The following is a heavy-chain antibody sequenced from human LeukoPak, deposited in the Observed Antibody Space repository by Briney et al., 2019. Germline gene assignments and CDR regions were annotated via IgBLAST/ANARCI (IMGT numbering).Heavy chain of an antibody. CDR2: IIPIFGTA. CDR3: ARGGWVVPAAIPHKGAFDI. D-gene: IGHD2-2*02. CDR1: GGTFSSYA. V-gene: IGHV1-69*05. J-gene: IGHJ3*02. Sequence: SVKVSCKASGGTFSSYAISWVRQAPGQGLEWMGGIIPIFGTANYAQKFQGRVMITTDESTSTAYMELSSLRSEDTAVYYCARGGWVVPAAIPHKGAFDIWGQGTMVTVSS.